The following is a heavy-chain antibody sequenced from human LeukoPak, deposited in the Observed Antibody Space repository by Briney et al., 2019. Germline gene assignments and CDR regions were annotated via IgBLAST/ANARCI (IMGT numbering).Heavy chain of an antibody. CDR3: ATSIASFYYYYYMDV. D-gene: IGHD6-6*01. V-gene: IGHV1-69*05. Sequence: ASVKVSCKASGYTFTSYGTSWVRQAPGQGLEWMGGIIPIFGTANYAQKFQGRVTITTDESTSTAYMELSSLRSEDTAVYYCATSIASFYYYYYMDVWGKGTTVTVSS. CDR1: GYTFTSYG. CDR2: IIPIFGTA. J-gene: IGHJ6*03.